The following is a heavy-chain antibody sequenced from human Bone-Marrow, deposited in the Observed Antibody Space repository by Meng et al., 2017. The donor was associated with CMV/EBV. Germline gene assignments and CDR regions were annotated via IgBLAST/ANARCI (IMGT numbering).Heavy chain of an antibody. CDR2: INPNSGGT. CDR1: GYTFTGYY. D-gene: IGHD2-2*01. CDR3: ARGTTSSLRALGH. Sequence: ASVKVSCKASGYTFTGYYMHWVRQAPGQGLEWMGWINPNSGGTNYAQKFQDRVTMTRDTSNSTAYMELSRLRSDDPAVYYCARGTTSSLRALGHWGQGTLVTVSS. J-gene: IGHJ4*02. V-gene: IGHV1-2*02.